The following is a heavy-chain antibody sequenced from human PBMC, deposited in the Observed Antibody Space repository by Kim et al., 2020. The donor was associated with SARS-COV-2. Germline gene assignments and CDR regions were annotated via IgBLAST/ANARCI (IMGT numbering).Heavy chain of an antibody. CDR3: AAKGGYSDSSGYYSDY. D-gene: IGHD3-22*01. V-gene: IGHV1-58*01. CDR1: GFTFTSSA. J-gene: IGHJ4*02. Sequence: SVKVSCKASGFTFTSSAVQWVRQARGQRLEWIGWIVVGSGNTNYAQKFQERVTITRDMSTSTAYMELSSLRSEDTAVYYCAAKGGYSDSSGYYSDYWGQGTLVTVSS. CDR2: IVVGSGNT.